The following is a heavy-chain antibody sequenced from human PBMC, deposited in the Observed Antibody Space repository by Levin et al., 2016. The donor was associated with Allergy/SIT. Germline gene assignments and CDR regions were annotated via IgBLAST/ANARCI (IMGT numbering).Heavy chain of an antibody. D-gene: IGHD3-22*01. CDR1: GGTFSSYA. Sequence: ASVKVSCKASGGTFSSYAISWVRQAPGQGLEWMGRIIPILGIANYAQKFQGRVTITADKSTSTAYMELSSLRSEDTAVYYCARENGGYYYRVPFDYWGQGTLVTVSS. CDR3: ARENGGYYYRVPFDY. CDR2: IIPILGIA. V-gene: IGHV1-69*04. J-gene: IGHJ4*02.